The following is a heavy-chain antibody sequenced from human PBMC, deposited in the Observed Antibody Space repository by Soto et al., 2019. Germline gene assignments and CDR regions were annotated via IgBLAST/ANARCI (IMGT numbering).Heavy chain of an antibody. Sequence: ESLKISGKGSGCNFTSYWISWVRQMHGKGLEWMGRIDPSDSYTNYSPSFQGHVTISADKSISTAYLQWSSLKASDTAMYYCARHSTMIVVVNWFDPWGQGTLVT. CDR2: IDPSDSYT. CDR3: ARHSTMIVVVNWFDP. D-gene: IGHD3-22*01. V-gene: IGHV5-10-1*01. CDR1: GCNFTSYW. J-gene: IGHJ5*02.